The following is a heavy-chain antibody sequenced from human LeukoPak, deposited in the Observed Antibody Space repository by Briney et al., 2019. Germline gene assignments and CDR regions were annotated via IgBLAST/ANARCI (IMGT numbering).Heavy chain of an antibody. CDR1: GDSISSYY. V-gene: IGHV4-4*07. J-gene: IGHJ5*02. CDR3: ARGVVVVAATPPNNWFDP. D-gene: IGHD2-15*01. CDR2: IYTSGST. Sequence: SETLSLTCTGSGDSISSYYWSWIRQPAGKGLEWIGRIYTSGSTNYNPSLKSRVTMSVDTSKNQFSLKLSSVTAADTAVYYCARGVVVVAATPPNNWFDPWGQGTLVTVSS.